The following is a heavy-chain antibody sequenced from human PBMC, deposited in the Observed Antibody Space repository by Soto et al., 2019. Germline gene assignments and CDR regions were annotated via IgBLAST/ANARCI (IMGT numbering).Heavy chain of an antibody. V-gene: IGHV3-66*01. CDR1: GFTVSSNY. J-gene: IGHJ4*02. D-gene: IGHD6-13*01. CDR3: ASSDSSSWVGDSFDY. CDR2: IYSGGST. Sequence: EVQLVESGGGLVQPGGSLRLSCAASGFTVSSNYMSWVRQAPGKGLEWVSVIYSGGSTYYADSVKGRFTISRDNSKNTLYLQMNSLRAEDTAVYYCASSDSSSWVGDSFDYWGQGTLVTVSS.